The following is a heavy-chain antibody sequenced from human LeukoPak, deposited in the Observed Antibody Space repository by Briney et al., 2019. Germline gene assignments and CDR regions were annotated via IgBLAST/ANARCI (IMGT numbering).Heavy chain of an antibody. D-gene: IGHD1-26*01. CDR3: AKDVGARPYYFDC. V-gene: IGHV3-9*01. CDR2: ISWNSGSI. CDR1: GFTFDDYA. Sequence: GRSLRLSCAASGFTFDDYAMHWVRQAPGKGLEWVSGISWNSGSIGYADSVKGRFTISRDNAKNSLYLQMNSLRAEDTALYYCAKDVGARPYYFDCWGQGTLVTVSS. J-gene: IGHJ4*02.